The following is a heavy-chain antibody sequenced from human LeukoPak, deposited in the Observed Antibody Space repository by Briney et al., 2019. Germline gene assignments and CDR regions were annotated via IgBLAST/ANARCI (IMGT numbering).Heavy chain of an antibody. D-gene: IGHD6-13*01. CDR1: GFTFSSYA. J-gene: IGHJ1*01. CDR3: AKVSSSSWYAEYFQH. Sequence: GGSLRLSCAASGFTFSSYAMSWVRQAPGKGLEWVSAISGSGGSTYYADSVKGRFTISRDNSKNTLYLQMNSLRAEDTAVYYCAKVSSSSWYAEYFQHWGQGTLVTVYS. CDR2: ISGSGGST. V-gene: IGHV3-23*01.